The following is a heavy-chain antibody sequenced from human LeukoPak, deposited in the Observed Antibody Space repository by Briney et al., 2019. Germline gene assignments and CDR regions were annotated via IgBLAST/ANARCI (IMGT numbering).Heavy chain of an antibody. J-gene: IGHJ4*02. CDR1: GGSFSGYY. CDR3: ARGRKYSSSSPTLFDY. Sequence: SETLSLTCAVYGGSFSGYYWSWIRQPPGKGLEWVGEINHSGSTNYNPSLKSRVTISVDTSKNQFSLKLSSVPAADTAVYYCARGRKYSSSSPTLFDYWGQGTLVTVSS. V-gene: IGHV4-34*01. CDR2: INHSGST. D-gene: IGHD6-6*01.